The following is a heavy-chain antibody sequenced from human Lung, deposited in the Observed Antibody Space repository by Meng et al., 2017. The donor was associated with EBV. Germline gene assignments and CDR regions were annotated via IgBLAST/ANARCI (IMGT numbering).Heavy chain of an antibody. Sequence: EVQLVESGGGVVRPGWCLRLSCAASGFTFTCYSMNWLRQAPGKGLEWVSTIESSETYYTDSVKGRFTISRDNAKNSLYLQMNSLRGEDTAVYYCARDSNQLRGFDYWGQGTMVTVSS. V-gene: IGHV3-21*01. CDR1: GFTFTCYS. J-gene: IGHJ4*02. CDR3: ARDSNQLRGFDY. CDR2: IESSET. D-gene: IGHD2-2*01.